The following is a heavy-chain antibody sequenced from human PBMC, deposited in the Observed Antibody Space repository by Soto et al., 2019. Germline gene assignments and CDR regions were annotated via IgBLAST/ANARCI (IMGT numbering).Heavy chain of an antibody. Sequence: SETLSLTCTVSGGSIRDYFWTWIRQPPGKGLEWIGYIYYGGRTNYNPSPKSRVSISVDTSKNHFSLQLRSVTAADTAVYYCARVGGDDFGDSGGFDYWGQGTLVTVSS. J-gene: IGHJ4*02. D-gene: IGHD4-17*01. CDR2: IYYGGRT. CDR3: ARVGGDDFGDSGGFDY. CDR1: GGSIRDYF. V-gene: IGHV4-59*01.